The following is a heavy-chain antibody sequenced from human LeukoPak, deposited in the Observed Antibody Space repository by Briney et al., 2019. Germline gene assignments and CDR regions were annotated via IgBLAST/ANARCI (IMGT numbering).Heavy chain of an antibody. CDR1: GGSFSGYY. D-gene: IGHD4-11*01. J-gene: IGHJ6*02. CDR3: AXXXXXXXSNYPPLAYYGMDV. V-gene: IGHV4-34*01. CDR2: INHSGST. Sequence: SETLSLTCAVYGGSFSGYYWSWIRQPPGKGLEWIGEINHSGSTNYNPSLKSRVTISVDTSKNQFSLKLSSVTAADTAAYYCAXXXXXXXSNYPPLAYYGMDVWGQGITVTVSS.